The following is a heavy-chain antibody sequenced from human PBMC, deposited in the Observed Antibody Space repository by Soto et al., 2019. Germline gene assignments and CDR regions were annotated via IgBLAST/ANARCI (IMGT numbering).Heavy chain of an antibody. J-gene: IGHJ6*02. CDR2: IKTVGINT. D-gene: IGHD5-12*01. V-gene: IGHV3-74*01. CDR3: ARSRVASIPNALDV. Sequence: PGGSLRLSCVASGFTFSSYWMHWVRQAPGKGLVWVSRIKTVGINTDYADSVKGLFTISRDNAKNTLFLQLNPLRAEDTALYYCARSRVASIPNALDVWGQGTTVTVSS. CDR1: GFTFSSYW.